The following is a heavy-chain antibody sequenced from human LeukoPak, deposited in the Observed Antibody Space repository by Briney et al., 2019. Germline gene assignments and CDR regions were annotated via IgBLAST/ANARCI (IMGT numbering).Heavy chain of an antibody. CDR3: ARMGAYTSAAMATIRAFYQRYYFDY. V-gene: IGHV4-59*01. J-gene: IGHJ4*02. CDR1: GGSNSSYY. Sequence: SETLSLTCTVSGGSNSSYYWSWIRQPPGKGLEWIGYIYYSGSTNYNPSLKSRVTISVDTSKNQFSLKLSSVTAADTAVYYCARMGAYTSAAMATIRAFYQRYYFDYWGQGTLVTVSS. D-gene: IGHD5-24*01. CDR2: IYYSGST.